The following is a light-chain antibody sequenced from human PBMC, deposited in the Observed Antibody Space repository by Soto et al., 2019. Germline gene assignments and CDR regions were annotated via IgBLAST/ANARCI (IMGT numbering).Light chain of an antibody. CDR3: QQYDTYSQWT. CDR2: GAS. V-gene: IGKV3-20*01. CDR1: QIVSDNY. Sequence: DIVLTQSPGTLSLSPGERATLSCRASQIVSDNYLAWFQQRPGQAPRLLIYGASSRATGIPDRFSGSGSGTDFTLTISSLQPDDFATYYCQQYDTYSQWTFGQGTKVDIK. J-gene: IGKJ1*01.